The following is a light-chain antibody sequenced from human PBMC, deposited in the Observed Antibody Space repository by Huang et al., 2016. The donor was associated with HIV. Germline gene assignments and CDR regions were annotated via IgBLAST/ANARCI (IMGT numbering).Light chain of an antibody. CDR1: QSVRDK. J-gene: IGKJ4*01. V-gene: IGKV3-15*01. CDR3: QQYESWPPLT. CDR2: ATS. Sequence: EIVMTQSPDPLSVSPGESATLSCRASQSVRDKLAWDQQKPGQAPRLLLHATSTRAAGVPARFSVSGSGTEFTLTISSLQSEDCGVYYCQQYESWPPLTFGGGTKVEIK.